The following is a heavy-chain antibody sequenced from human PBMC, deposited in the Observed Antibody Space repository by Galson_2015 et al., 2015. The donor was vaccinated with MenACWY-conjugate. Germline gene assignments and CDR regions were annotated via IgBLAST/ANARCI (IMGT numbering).Heavy chain of an antibody. D-gene: IGHD3-10*01. CDR2: INHSGTT. CDR3: ARGKPGGGYFDS. V-gene: IGHV4-34*01. J-gene: IGHJ4*02. CDR1: GGSFSGYY. Sequence: ATLSLTCAVYGGSFSGYYWNWLRQSPGKGLEWIGEINHSGTTNYNPSLKSRFTISVDTSKNQFSVKLSSVTAADTAVYYCARGKPGGGYFDSWGRGTLVTVSS.